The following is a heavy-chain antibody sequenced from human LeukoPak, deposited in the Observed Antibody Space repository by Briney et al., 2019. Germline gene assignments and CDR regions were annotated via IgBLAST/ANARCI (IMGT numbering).Heavy chain of an antibody. CDR2: INWNGGST. CDR3: AKGRGGYSYGPTRYFDY. Sequence: GGSLRLSCAASGFTFDDYGMSWVRQAPGKGLEWVSGINWNGGSTGYADSVKGRFTISRDNSKNTLYLQMNSLRAEDTAVYYCAKGRGGYSYGPTRYFDYWGQGTLVTVSS. D-gene: IGHD5-18*01. J-gene: IGHJ4*02. CDR1: GFTFDDYG. V-gene: IGHV3-20*04.